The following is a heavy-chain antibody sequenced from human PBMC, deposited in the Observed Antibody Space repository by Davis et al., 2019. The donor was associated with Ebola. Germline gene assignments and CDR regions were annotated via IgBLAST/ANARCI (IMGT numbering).Heavy chain of an antibody. CDR1: GFTFSTYP. CDR2: ISGSDGDP. CDR3: AKGDDSGWYGFDY. V-gene: IGHV3-23*01. D-gene: IGHD6-19*01. Sequence: GESLKISCTASGFTFSTYPMTWIRQVPGKGLDWVSRISGSDGDPHYADSVKGRFTISRDNSKNTLYLQMNSLRPDDTAVYYCAKGDDSGWYGFDYWGQGALVTVSS. J-gene: IGHJ4*02.